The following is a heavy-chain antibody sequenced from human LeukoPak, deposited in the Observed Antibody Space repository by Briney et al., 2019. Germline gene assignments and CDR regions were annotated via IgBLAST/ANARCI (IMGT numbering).Heavy chain of an antibody. Sequence: GGSLRLSCAASGFTFGSYAMSCVRQAPGKGLEWVSAISGSGGSTYYADSVKGRFTISRDNSKNTLYLQMNSLRAEDTAVYYCAKDILPVRDYVWGSYRLGPFDYWGQGTPVTVSS. V-gene: IGHV3-23*01. CDR1: GFTFGSYA. D-gene: IGHD3-16*02. CDR2: ISGSGGST. J-gene: IGHJ4*02. CDR3: AKDILPVRDYVWGSYRLGPFDY.